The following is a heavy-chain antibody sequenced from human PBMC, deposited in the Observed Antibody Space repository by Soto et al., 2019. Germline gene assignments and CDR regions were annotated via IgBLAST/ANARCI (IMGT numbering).Heavy chain of an antibody. J-gene: IGHJ5*02. V-gene: IGHV1-18*01. CDR3: ARKSSSSSWFDP. CDR2: ISGYNGNT. CDR1: GESFVSIS. D-gene: IGHD6-6*01. Sequence: GTSVTVSWKARGESFVSISISWVRQAPGQGLEWMGWISGYNGNTNYAQKFQARVTMTTDTSTTTAYMELRSLRSDDAAFYYCARKSSSSSWFDPWGQGTLVTVSS.